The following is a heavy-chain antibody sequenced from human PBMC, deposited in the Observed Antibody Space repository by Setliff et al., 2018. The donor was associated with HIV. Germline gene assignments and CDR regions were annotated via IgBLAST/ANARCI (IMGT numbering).Heavy chain of an antibody. CDR1: GGSVSNYY. Sequence: PSETLSLTCTVSGGSVSNYYWSWIRQPAGKGLEWIGRIYTNGNTNYNPSLKSRVTISVDASKNQFSLRLSSVTAADTAVYYCARGFLRSRRRWFDPWGQGTLVTVSS. J-gene: IGHJ5*02. D-gene: IGHD4-17*01. V-gene: IGHV4-4*07. CDR3: ARGFLRSRRRWFDP. CDR2: IYTNGNT.